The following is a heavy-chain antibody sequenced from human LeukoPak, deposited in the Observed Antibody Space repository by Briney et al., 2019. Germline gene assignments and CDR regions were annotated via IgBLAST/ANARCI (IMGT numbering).Heavy chain of an antibody. CDR1: GGSISSYY. CDR3: ARGGPTVTNEFDY. J-gene: IGHJ4*02. D-gene: IGHD4-17*01. Sequence: SETLSLTCTVSGGSISSYYWSWIRQPPGKGLEWIGYIYYSGSTNYNPSLKSRVTISVDTSKNQSSLKLSSVTAADTAVYYCARGGPTVTNEFDYWGQGTLVTVSS. V-gene: IGHV4-59*01. CDR2: IYYSGST.